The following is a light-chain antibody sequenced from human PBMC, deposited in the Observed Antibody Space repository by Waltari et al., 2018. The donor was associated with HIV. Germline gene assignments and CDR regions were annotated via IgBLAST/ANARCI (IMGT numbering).Light chain of an antibody. J-gene: IGLJ2*01. Sequence: QSVLTQPPSVSEAPRQRVTISCSGSSSNIGNNAVNWYQQLPGKAPKLLIYYEDLLPSGVSDRFSGSKSGTSASLAISGLQSEDEADYYCAAWDDSLSGVVFGGGTKLTVL. CDR1: SSNIGNNA. CDR2: YED. CDR3: AAWDDSLSGVV. V-gene: IGLV1-36*01.